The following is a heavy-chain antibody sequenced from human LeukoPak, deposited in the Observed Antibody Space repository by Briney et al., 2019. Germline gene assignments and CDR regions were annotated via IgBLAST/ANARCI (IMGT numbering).Heavy chain of an antibody. D-gene: IGHD2-2*01. CDR1: GGSISSSSYY. Sequence: SETLSLTCTVSGGSISSSSYYWGWIRQPPGKGLEWIGGIYYSGSTYYNPSLKSRVTISVDTSKNQFSLKLSSVTAADTAVYYCARQYIVVVQSWYFDLWGRGTLVTVSS. V-gene: IGHV4-39*01. CDR2: IYYSGST. CDR3: ARQYIVVVQSWYFDL. J-gene: IGHJ2*01.